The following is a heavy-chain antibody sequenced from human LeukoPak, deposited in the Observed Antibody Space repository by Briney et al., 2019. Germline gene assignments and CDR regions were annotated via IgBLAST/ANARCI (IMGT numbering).Heavy chain of an antibody. CDR2: INKSGST. Sequence: SETLSLTCAVYGGSFSGYYWSGSRQPPGKGREWIGKINKSGSTNYNPSLTSRVTISVDTSKNQLSLKLSSVTAADTAVYYCARGLARYCSSTSCYKGWFDPWGQGTLVTVSS. V-gene: IGHV4-34*01. J-gene: IGHJ5*02. CDR3: ARGLARYCSSTSCYKGWFDP. CDR1: GGSFSGYY. D-gene: IGHD2-2*02.